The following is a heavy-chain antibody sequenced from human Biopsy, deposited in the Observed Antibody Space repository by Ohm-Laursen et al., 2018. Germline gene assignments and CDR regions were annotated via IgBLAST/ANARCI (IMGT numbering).Heavy chain of an antibody. D-gene: IGHD1-26*01. V-gene: IGHV4-39*07. Sequence: PSETLSLTCTVSGGFISSSSYYWGWIRQPPGKGLEWIGSISYTGSTHDNPSLTSRVTISVDTSRNQFSLKLSSVTAADTAVYYCARVRVWADSEGAFDPWGQGTMVTVSS. CDR3: ARVRVWADSEGAFDP. CDR2: ISYTGST. CDR1: GGFISSSSYY. J-gene: IGHJ3*01.